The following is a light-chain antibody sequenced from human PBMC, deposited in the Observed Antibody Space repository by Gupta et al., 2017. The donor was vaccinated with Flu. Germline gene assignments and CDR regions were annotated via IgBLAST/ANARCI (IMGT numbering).Light chain of an antibody. CDR3: NSPKNRGNIHV. V-gene: IGLV3-19*01. J-gene: IGLJ1*01. Sequence: TGSTERQSDGGRCDYGCWYQQNPGQAPELIMYGNNSRPSGIPDRFSGSRSGNTASLTITGAQAEEEADYYCNSPKNRGNIHVFGAGTKVTVL. CDR2: GNN. CDR1: GGRCDY.